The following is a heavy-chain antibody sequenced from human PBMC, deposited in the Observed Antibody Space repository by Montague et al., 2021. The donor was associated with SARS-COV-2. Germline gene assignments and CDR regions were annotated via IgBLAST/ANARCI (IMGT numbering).Heavy chain of an antibody. V-gene: IGHV4-61*09. Sequence: TLSLTCSVYGASISSANGCWTWIRQPAGKGLEWIGHSSTSGSSSYNPSLKSRVTIILDTSKQQFSLELTSVTAADTAVYYCARDRRGMAMAGRAYYYYYMDVWGKGTTVTVSS. D-gene: IGHD6-19*01. CDR3: ARDRRGMAMAGRAYYYYYMDV. J-gene: IGHJ6*03. CDR1: GASISSANGC. CDR2: SSTSGSS.